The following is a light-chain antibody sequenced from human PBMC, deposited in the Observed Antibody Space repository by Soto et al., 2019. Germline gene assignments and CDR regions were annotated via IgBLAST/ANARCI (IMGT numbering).Light chain of an antibody. V-gene: IGKV1-5*01. J-gene: IGKJ4*01. CDR2: DAS. Sequence: DIQMTQSPSTLSASVGDRVTITCRASQSISSWLAWYQQKPGKAPKLLIYDASSLESGVPSRFSGSGSGTEFTLTISSLQPDDFATYYGQQYNSYSLLTFGGGTKVDIK. CDR3: QQYNSYSLLT. CDR1: QSISSW.